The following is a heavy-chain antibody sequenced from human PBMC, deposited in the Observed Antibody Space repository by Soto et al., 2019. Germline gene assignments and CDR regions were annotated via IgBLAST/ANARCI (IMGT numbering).Heavy chain of an antibody. CDR2: ISGSSSGT. D-gene: IGHD6-19*01. CDR3: AKDRSENFWVYYYAMDV. CDR1: GFNFGAYA. V-gene: IGHV3-23*01. J-gene: IGHJ6*02. Sequence: GGSLRLSCEASGFNFGAYAMSWVRQAPGKGLEWVSGISGSSSGTYYTDSVKGRFTISRDNSKNTVYLQMNSLRGEDTAVYYCAKDRSENFWVYYYAMDVWGQGTAVTVS.